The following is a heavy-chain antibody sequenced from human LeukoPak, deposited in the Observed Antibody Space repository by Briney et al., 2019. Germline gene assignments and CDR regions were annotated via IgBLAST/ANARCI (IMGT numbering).Heavy chain of an antibody. CDR3: ARGGSRDYYDSSGLLDY. J-gene: IGHJ4*02. CDR1: GGSFSGYY. CDR2: INHSGST. D-gene: IGHD3-22*01. Sequence: SETLSLTCAVYGGSFSGYYWSWIRQSPGKGLEWIGEINHSGSTNYNPSLKSRVTISVDTSKNQFSLKLSSVTAADTAVYYCARGGSRDYYDSSGLLDYWGQGTLVTVSS. V-gene: IGHV4-34*01.